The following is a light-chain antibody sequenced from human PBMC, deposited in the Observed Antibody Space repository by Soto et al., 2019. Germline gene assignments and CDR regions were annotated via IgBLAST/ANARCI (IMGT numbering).Light chain of an antibody. CDR1: SGDIGEYNY. V-gene: IGLV2-14*01. CDR3: SSYTAPATYV. CDR2: EVH. Sequence: QSALTQPASVSGSPGQSITISCTGTSGDIGEYNYVSWFQQHAGKAPKLLIYEVHDRPSGVSDRFSGSKSGNTASLTISGLRAEDEEDYFCSSYTAPATYVFGTGTKLTVL. J-gene: IGLJ1*01.